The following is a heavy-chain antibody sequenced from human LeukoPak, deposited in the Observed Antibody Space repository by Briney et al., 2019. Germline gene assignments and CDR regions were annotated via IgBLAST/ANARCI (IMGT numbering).Heavy chain of an antibody. Sequence: GGSLRLSCAASGFTFSSYWMHWVRQAPGEGLVWVSCINSDGSSPTYADSVKGRFTISRDNSKNTLYLQMNSLRAEDTAVYYCARAAHDYGDYLRPSSSYFDYWGQGTLVTVSS. V-gene: IGHV3-74*01. D-gene: IGHD4-17*01. CDR2: INSDGSSP. J-gene: IGHJ4*02. CDR3: ARAAHDYGDYLRPSSSYFDY. CDR1: GFTFSSYW.